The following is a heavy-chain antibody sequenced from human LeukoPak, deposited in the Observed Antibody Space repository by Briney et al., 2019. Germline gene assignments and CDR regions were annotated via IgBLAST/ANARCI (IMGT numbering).Heavy chain of an antibody. CDR3: ARGRNYDILTGYSNWFDP. CDR2: ISAYNGNT. V-gene: IGHV1-18*04. J-gene: IGHJ5*02. CDR1: GYTFTSYG. Sequence: VASVKVSCKASGYTFTSYGISWVRQAPGQGLEWMGWISAYNGNTNYAQKLQGRVTMTTDTSTSTAYMELRSLRSDDTAVCYCARGRNYDILTGYSNWFDPWGQGTLVTVSS. D-gene: IGHD3-9*01.